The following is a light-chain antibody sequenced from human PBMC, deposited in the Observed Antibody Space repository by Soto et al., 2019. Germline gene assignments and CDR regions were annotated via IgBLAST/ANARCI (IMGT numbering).Light chain of an antibody. CDR3: QQYGSSRGT. Sequence: EIVLTQSPGTLSLSPGERATLSCRASQSVSSSYLAWYQQKPGQAPRLLISGAASRATGIPDRFSGSGSGTDFPLTISRLEPEDFAVYYCQQYGSSRGTFGQGTKVEIK. CDR1: QSVSSSY. J-gene: IGKJ1*01. CDR2: GAA. V-gene: IGKV3-20*01.